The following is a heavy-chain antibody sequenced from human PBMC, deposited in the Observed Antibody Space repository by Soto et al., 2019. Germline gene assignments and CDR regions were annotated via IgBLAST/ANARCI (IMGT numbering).Heavy chain of an antibody. CDR2: INPNSGGT. V-gene: IGHV1-2*04. Sequence: ASVKVSCKASGGTFSSYTISWVRQAPGQGLEWMGWINPNSGGTNYAQKFQGWVTMTRDTSISTAYMELSRLRSDDTAVYYCARSTPYSYGFYYYYYGMDVWGQGTTVTVSS. CDR1: GGTFSSYT. D-gene: IGHD5-18*01. J-gene: IGHJ6*02. CDR3: ARSTPYSYGFYYYYYGMDV.